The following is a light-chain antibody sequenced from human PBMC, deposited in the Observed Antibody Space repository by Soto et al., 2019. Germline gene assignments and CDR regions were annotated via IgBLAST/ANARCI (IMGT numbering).Light chain of an antibody. Sequence: DIQMTQSPSTLSGSVGDRVTITCRASQAISSWLAWYQQKPGKAPKLLIYNASTLQSGVPSRFSGSGSGTEFTLTISSLQPDDFATYYCQHYNSYPQTFGQGTKVELK. V-gene: IGKV1-5*03. CDR2: NAS. CDR3: QHYNSYPQT. J-gene: IGKJ1*01. CDR1: QAISSW.